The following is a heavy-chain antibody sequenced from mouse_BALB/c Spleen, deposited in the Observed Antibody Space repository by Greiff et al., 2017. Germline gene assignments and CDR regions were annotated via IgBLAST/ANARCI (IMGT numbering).Heavy chain of an antibody. V-gene: IGHV14-3*02. Sequence: EVKLMESGAELVKPGASVKLSCTASGFNIKDTYMHWVKQRPEQGLEWIGRIDPANGNTKYDPKFQGKATITADTSSNTAYLQLSSLTSEDTAVYYCARDGNYVRYFDVWGAGTTVTVSS. CDR1: GFNIKDTY. D-gene: IGHD2-1*01. J-gene: IGHJ1*01. CDR3: ARDGNYVRYFDV. CDR2: IDPANGNT.